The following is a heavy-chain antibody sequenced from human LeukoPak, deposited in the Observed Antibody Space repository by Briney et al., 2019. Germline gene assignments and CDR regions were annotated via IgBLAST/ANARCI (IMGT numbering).Heavy chain of an antibody. CDR1: GYTFTSYY. V-gene: IGHV1-46*01. CDR2: INPSGGST. CDR3: ARVRVKGIAVAGPPDY. J-gene: IGHJ4*02. D-gene: IGHD6-19*01. Sequence: GASVKVSCKASGYTFTSYYMHWVRQAPGQGLEWMGIINPSGGSTSYAQKFQGRVTMTRDMSTSTVYMELSSLRSEDTAVYYCARVRVKGIAVAGPPDYWGQGTLVTVSS.